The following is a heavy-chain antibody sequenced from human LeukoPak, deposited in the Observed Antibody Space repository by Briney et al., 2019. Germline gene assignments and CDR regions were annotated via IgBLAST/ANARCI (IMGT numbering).Heavy chain of an antibody. D-gene: IGHD3-3*01. V-gene: IGHV3-15*07. J-gene: IGHJ4*02. Sequence: KPSETLSLTCTVSGGSISSYYWSWVRQAPGKGLEWVGRIKSKIDGGTTDYAAPVKGRFSISRDDSKNTVYLQMNSLKTEDTAVYYCATWGDFWSGNYGGYWGQGTLVTVSS. CDR2: IKSKIDGGTT. CDR3: ATWGDFWSGNYGGY. CDR1: GGSISSYY.